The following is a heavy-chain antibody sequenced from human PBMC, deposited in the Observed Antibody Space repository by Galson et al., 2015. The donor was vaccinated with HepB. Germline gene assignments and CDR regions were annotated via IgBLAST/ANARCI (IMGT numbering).Heavy chain of an antibody. CDR2: ISWNSGSI. D-gene: IGHD3-3*01. V-gene: IGHV3-9*01. CDR3: ARGTHDFWSGYYHDPFDY. Sequence: EWVSGISWNSGSIGYVDSVKGRFTISRDNAKNSLYLQMNSLRAEDTAVYYCARGTHDFWSGYYHDPFDYWGQGTLVTVSS. J-gene: IGHJ4*02.